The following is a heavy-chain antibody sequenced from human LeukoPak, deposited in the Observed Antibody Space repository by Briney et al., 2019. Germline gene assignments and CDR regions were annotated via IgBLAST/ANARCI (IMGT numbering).Heavy chain of an antibody. J-gene: IGHJ1*01. CDR2: IGGSGYSSTTR. CDR3: ATARHYGSGSPTYFQH. V-gene: IGHV3-48*01. CDR1: GFIFSDSN. D-gene: IGHD3-10*01. Sequence: GGSLRLSCAASGFIFSDSNMNWVRQAPGKGLEWVSFIGGSGYSSTTRYYADSVKGRFTISRDNAKNSLNLQMNSLRAEDTALYYCATARHYGSGSPTYFQHWGQGTLVTVSS.